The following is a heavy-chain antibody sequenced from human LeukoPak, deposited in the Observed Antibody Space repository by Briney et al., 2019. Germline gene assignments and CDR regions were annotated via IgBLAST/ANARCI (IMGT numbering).Heavy chain of an antibody. CDR2: IYYSGST. D-gene: IGHD3-9*01. Sequence: SETLSLTCTVSGGSISSSSYYWGWIRQPPGKGLEWIGSIYYSGSTYYNPSLKSRVTISVDTSKNQFSLKLSSVTAADTAAYYCARRIFGWYYFDYWGQGTLVTVSS. CDR3: ARRIFGWYYFDY. V-gene: IGHV4-39*01. CDR1: GGSISSSSYY. J-gene: IGHJ4*02.